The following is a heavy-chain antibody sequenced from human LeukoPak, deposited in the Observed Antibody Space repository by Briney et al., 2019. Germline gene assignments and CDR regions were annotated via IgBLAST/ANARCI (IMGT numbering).Heavy chain of an antibody. D-gene: IGHD1-26*01. CDR3: AKGRIVGATRTSLDY. CDR2: ISWNSGSI. V-gene: IGHV3-9*01. J-gene: IGHJ4*02. Sequence: PGGSLRLSCAASGFTFDDYAMHWVRQAPGKGLEWVSGISWNSGSIGYADSVKGRFTISRDNARNSLYLQMNSLRAEDTALYYCAKGRIVGATRTSLDYWGQGTLVTVSS. CDR1: GFTFDDYA.